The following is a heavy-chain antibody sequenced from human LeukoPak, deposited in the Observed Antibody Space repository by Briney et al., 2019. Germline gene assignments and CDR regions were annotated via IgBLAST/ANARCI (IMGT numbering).Heavy chain of an antibody. Sequence: PSETLSLTCTVSGGSISSGSYYWSWIRQPAGKGLEWIGRIYTSGSTNYNPSLKSRVTISVDTSKNQFSLKLSSVAAADTAVYYCARGLSYGDLNYYYYYYYMDVWGKGTTVTVSS. CDR3: ARGLSYGDLNYYYYYYYMDV. CDR2: IYTSGST. D-gene: IGHD4-17*01. CDR1: GGSISSGSYY. V-gene: IGHV4-61*02. J-gene: IGHJ6*03.